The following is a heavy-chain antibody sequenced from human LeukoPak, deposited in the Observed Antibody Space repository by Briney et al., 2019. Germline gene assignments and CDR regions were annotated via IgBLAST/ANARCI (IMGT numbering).Heavy chain of an antibody. CDR1: GYTFTGYY. CDR2: INPNSGGT. CDR3: ASPFMYSGYPSKYYYYYGMDV. Sequence: GASVKVPCKASGYTFTGYYMHWVRQAPGQGLEWMGWINPNSGGTNYAQKFQGRVTMTRDTSISTAYMELSRLRSDDTAVYYCASPFMYSGYPSKYYYYYGMDVWGQGTTVTVSS. V-gene: IGHV1-2*02. J-gene: IGHJ6*02. D-gene: IGHD5-12*01.